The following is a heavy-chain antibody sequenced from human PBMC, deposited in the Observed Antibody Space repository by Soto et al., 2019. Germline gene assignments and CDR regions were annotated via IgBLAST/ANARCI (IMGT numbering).Heavy chain of an antibody. V-gene: IGHV1-69*13. Sequence: EASVKVSCKASGGTFSSYAISWVRQAPGQGLEWMGGIIPIFGTANYAQKFQGRVTITADESTSTAYMELSSLRSEDTAVYYCAKYYYDSSGYYSDYYYGMDVWGQGTTVTVSS. CDR2: IIPIFGTA. J-gene: IGHJ6*02. CDR3: AKYYYDSSGYYSDYYYGMDV. CDR1: GGTFSSYA. D-gene: IGHD3-22*01.